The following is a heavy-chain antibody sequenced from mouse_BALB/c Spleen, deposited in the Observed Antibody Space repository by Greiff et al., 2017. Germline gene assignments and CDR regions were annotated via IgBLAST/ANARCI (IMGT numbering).Heavy chain of an antibody. J-gene: IGHJ2*01. Sequence: EVKLLESGPGLVKPSQSLSLTCTVPGYSFTSHYAWNWIRQFPGTKLEWMGYRSYGGSTSNNPSLKSRISITRDTSKNQFFLQLNSVTAEDTATYYGARYWDYFDYWGQGTTLTVSS. CDR2: RSYGGST. V-gene: IGHV3-2*02. CDR3: ARYWDYFDY. D-gene: IGHD4-1*01. CDR1: GYSFTSHYA.